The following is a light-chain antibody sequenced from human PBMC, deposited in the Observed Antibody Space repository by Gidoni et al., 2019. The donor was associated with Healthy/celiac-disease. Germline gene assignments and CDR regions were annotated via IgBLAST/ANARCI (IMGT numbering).Light chain of an antibody. CDR1: QSISSY. J-gene: IGKJ1*01. V-gene: IGKV1-39*01. CDR2: AAS. CDR3: QQSFRTSWT. Sequence: DIQMTQAPSSLSASVGDRVTITCRASQSISSYLNWYQQKPGKAPKLLIYAASSLQSGVPSRFSGSGSGTDFTLTISSLQPEDFGTYYCQQSFRTSWTFGQGTKVEIK.